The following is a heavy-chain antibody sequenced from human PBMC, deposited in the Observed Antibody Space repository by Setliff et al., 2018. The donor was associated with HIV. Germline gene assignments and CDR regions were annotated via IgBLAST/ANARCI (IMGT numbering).Heavy chain of an antibody. Sequence: VASVKVSCKPPGYSFTNHYMHWVRQAPGQGLEWMGVINPTGGSTRNTLKFQGRVAMTRDTSTSTVYMELSSLRSEDTAVYYCASAGAWQRNALDIWGQGTMVTVSS. V-gene: IGHV1-46*01. CDR1: GYSFTNHY. CDR3: ASAGAWQRNALDI. J-gene: IGHJ3*02. D-gene: IGHD5-12*01. CDR2: INPTGGST.